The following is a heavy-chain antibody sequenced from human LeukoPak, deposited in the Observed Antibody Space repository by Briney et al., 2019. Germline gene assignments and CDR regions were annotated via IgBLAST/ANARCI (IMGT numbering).Heavy chain of an antibody. CDR3: ANRGYNYGLDAFDI. CDR2: ISSSGSTI. CDR1: GFTFSSYE. D-gene: IGHD5-18*01. V-gene: IGHV3-48*03. Sequence: GGSLRLSCAASGFTFSSYEMNWVRQAPGKGLEWVSYISSSGSTIYYADSVKGRFTISRDNAKNSLYLQMNSLRAEDTAVYYCANRGYNYGLDAFDIWGQGTMVTVSS. J-gene: IGHJ3*02.